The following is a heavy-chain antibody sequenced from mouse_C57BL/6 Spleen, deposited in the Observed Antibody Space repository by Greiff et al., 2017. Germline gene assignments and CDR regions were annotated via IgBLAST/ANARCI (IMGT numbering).Heavy chain of an antibody. D-gene: IGHD2-5*01. J-gene: IGHJ3*01. CDR2: ISSGSSTI. CDR3: ARKDYYSNAFAY. V-gene: IGHV5-17*01. CDR1: GFTFSDYG. Sequence: EVQRVESGGGLVKPGGSLKLSCAASGFTFSDYGMHWVRQAPEKGLEWVAYISSGSSTIYYADTVKGRFTISRDNAKNTLFLQMTSLRSEDTAMYYCARKDYYSNAFAYWGQGTLVTVSA.